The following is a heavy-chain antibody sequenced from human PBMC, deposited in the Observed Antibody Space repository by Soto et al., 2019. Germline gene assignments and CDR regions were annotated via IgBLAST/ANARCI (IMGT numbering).Heavy chain of an antibody. CDR3: AREDGYCSGGSCHSGGWLEP. J-gene: IGHJ5*02. CDR2: ISPYNGNT. Sequence: QVRLVQSGAEVKKPGASVKVSCKTSGYTFTTYGVSWVRQAPGQGLEWMGWISPYNGNTNYAQRLQGRVTLTTDTSTNTAYMELRSLRSDDTALYYCAREDGYCSGGSCHSGGWLEPWGQGTLVTVSS. V-gene: IGHV1-18*01. D-gene: IGHD2-15*01. CDR1: GYTFTTYG.